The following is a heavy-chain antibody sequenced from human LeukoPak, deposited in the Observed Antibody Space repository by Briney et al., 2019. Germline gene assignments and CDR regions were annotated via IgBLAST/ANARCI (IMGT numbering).Heavy chain of an antibody. J-gene: IGHJ4*02. CDR1: GFTFSSYW. Sequence: GGSQRLSCAASGFTFSSYWMSWLRQAPGKGLECVANIKQEGSEKYYVGSVKGRFTISRDNAKNSLYLQMNSLRAEDTAVYYCARDLYYYDSSGYFDYWGQGTLVTVSS. CDR2: IKQEGSEK. V-gene: IGHV3-7*01. CDR3: ARDLYYYDSSGYFDY. D-gene: IGHD3-22*01.